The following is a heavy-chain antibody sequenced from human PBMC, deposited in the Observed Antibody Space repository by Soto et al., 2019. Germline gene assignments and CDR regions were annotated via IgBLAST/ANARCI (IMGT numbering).Heavy chain of an antibody. CDR3: TKGGRQWLVTSDFNY. J-gene: IGHJ4*02. D-gene: IGHD6-19*01. Sequence: VQLVESGGGVVQPGRSLRLSCAASGFTFSDYAMHWVRQAPGKGLEWVAVVSHDGRNTHYADSVKGRFTISRDSSKNTVSLEMTSLRAEDTAVSYCTKGGRQWLVTSDFNYWGQGALVTVSS. CDR2: VSHDGRNT. CDR1: GFTFSDYA. V-gene: IGHV3-30*18.